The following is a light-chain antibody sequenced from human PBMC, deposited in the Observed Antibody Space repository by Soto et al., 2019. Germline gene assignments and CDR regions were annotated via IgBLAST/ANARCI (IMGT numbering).Light chain of an antibody. Sequence: DIQMTQSPSSLSASVGDRVTITCRASQGISNYLAWYQQKPGKVPKLLIYAASTLQSGVPSRFSGGGSGTDFTLNISSLQPEDVATYYCQKYNSAPPLTFGGGTKVEIK. J-gene: IGKJ4*01. CDR1: QGISNY. CDR3: QKYNSAPPLT. V-gene: IGKV1-27*01. CDR2: AAS.